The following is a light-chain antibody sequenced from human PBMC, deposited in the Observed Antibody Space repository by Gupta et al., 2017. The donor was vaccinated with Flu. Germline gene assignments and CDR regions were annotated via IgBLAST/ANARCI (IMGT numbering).Light chain of an antibody. Sequence: DIQMTQSPSSLSASVGDRVSITCRASPAITNYLAWFQQKPGEAPKSLIYGASSLHSGVPSRFSGSGSETNFTLTISNLHPEDFATYYCQQYVNYPITFGQGTQMEIK. V-gene: IGKV1-16*01. CDR2: GAS. J-gene: IGKJ5*01. CDR3: QQYVNYPIT. CDR1: PAITNY.